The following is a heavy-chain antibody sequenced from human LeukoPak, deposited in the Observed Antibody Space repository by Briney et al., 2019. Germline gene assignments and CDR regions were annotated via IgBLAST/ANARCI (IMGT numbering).Heavy chain of an antibody. J-gene: IGHJ4*02. D-gene: IGHD5-12*01. CDR1: GFTFSDYY. CDR2: ISRSGDSI. Sequence: GGSLRLSCAASGFTFSDYYMSWIRQAPGKGLEWVSYISRSGDSIYYADSVEGRFTISRDNAKDSLFLQMDSLRAEDTAVYYCARSGYGEYDFWGQGTLVTVSS. V-gene: IGHV3-11*01. CDR3: ARSGYGEYDF.